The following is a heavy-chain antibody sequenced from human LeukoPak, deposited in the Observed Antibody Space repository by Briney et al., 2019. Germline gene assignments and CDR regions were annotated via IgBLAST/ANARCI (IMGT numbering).Heavy chain of an antibody. D-gene: IGHD2-2*01. Sequence: PGGSLRLSCAASGFIFSSYWMHWVRQAPGKGLVWVSHINSDGSSTNYADSVKGRFTISRDNAKNTLYLQMNSLRAEDTAVYYCARGPLPMPDYWGQGTLVTVSS. CDR2: INSDGSST. J-gene: IGHJ4*02. CDR1: GFIFSSYW. V-gene: IGHV3-74*01. CDR3: ARGPLPMPDY.